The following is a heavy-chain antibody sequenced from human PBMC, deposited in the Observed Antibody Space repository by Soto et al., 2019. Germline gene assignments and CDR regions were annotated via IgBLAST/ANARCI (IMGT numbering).Heavy chain of an antibody. CDR2: INAGNGNT. J-gene: IGHJ4*02. CDR1: GYTFTSYA. D-gene: IGHD2-21*02. CDR3: ARSTVVVTAADY. Sequence: GASVKVSCKASGYTFTSYAMHWVRQAPGQRLEWMGWINAGNGNTKYSQKFQGRVTITRDTSASTAYMELSSLRSEDTAVYYCARSTVVVTAADYWGQGTLVTVSS. V-gene: IGHV1-3*01.